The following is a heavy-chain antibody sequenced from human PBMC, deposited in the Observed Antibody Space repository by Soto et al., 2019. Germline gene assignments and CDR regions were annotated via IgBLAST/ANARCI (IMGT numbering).Heavy chain of an antibody. CDR3: ARGGIAAATNWFDP. D-gene: IGHD6-13*01. Sequence: GTFSSYAISWVRQAPGQGLEWMGGIIPIFGTANYAQKFQGRVTITADKSTSTAYMELSSLRSEDTAVYYCARGGIAAATNWFDPWGQGTLVTVSS. CDR2: IIPIFGTA. V-gene: IGHV1-69*06. CDR1: GTFSSYA. J-gene: IGHJ5*02.